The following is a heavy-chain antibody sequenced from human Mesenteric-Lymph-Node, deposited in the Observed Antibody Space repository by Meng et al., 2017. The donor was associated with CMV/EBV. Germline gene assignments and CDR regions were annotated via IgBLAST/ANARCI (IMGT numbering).Heavy chain of an antibody. Sequence: ASVKVSCKASGYTFTSYGISWVRQTPGQGLEWMGWISAYNGNTNYAQKLQGRVTMTTDTSTSTAYMELRSLRSDDTAVYYCARDVAYCSSTTCYPLGSQSYYGMDVWGQGTTVTVSS. J-gene: IGHJ6*02. CDR1: GYTFTSYG. V-gene: IGHV1-18*01. D-gene: IGHD2-2*01. CDR2: ISAYNGNT. CDR3: ARDVAYCSSTTCYPLGSQSYYGMDV.